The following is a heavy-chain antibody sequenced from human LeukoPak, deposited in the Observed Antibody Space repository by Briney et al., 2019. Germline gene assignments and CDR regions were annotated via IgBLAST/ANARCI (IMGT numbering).Heavy chain of an antibody. Sequence: GSLRLSCEAFGFTFRSYSMSWVRQAPGKGLEWVAFIGNSASFIQYADSVKGRFTISRDNANNSLYLQMDSLRAEDTAVYYCARDFSSSWYTDYLDYWGQGTLVTVSS. J-gene: IGHJ4*02. D-gene: IGHD6-13*01. CDR1: GFTFRSYS. CDR2: IGNSASFI. V-gene: IGHV3-21*04. CDR3: ARDFSSSWYTDYLDY.